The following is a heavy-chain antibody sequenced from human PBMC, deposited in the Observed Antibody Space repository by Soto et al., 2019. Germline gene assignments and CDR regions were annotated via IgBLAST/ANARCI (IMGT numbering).Heavy chain of an antibody. J-gene: IGHJ6*02. Sequence: SVKVSCKASGGTFSSYAISWVRQAPGQGLEWMGGIIPIFGTANYAQKFQGRVTITADESTSTAYMELSSLRSEDTAVYYCAGPRGVVVPGYNLSCYYSGMDVWGQGTTVTVSS. CDR1: GGTFSSYA. V-gene: IGHV1-69*13. D-gene: IGHD2-2*01. CDR3: AGPRGVVVPGYNLSCYYSGMDV. CDR2: IIPIFGTA.